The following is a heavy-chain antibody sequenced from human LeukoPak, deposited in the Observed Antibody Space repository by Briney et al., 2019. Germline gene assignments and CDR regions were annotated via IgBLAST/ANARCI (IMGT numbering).Heavy chain of an antibody. D-gene: IGHD3-22*01. V-gene: IGHV3-30*04. CDR1: GFSFSSYA. CDR3: ARDLGYSSYPPRLAV. Sequence: GRSLRLSCAASGFSFSSYALHWVRQAPGKGLEWVALMSYAGSTMYYAESVRGRFTISGDNSKETLYLQMNSLMPEDTAVYYCARDLGYSSYPPRLAVWSKGTTVIVSS. J-gene: IGHJ6*04. CDR2: MSYAGSTM.